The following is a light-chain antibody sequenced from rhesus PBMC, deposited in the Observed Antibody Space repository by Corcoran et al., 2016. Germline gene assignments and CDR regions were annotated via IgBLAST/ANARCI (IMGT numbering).Light chain of an antibody. CDR3: QQESNWWT. Sequence: EIVMTQSPATLSLSPGERATLSCRASQSVSSNLAWDQQKPWQAPRLLIYYASNRATGIPDRFSGRGSWTEFTLTISSLEPEDVGVYYCQQESNWWTFGQGTKVEIK. V-gene: IGKV3-35*01. CDR2: YAS. CDR1: QSVSSN. J-gene: IGKJ1*01.